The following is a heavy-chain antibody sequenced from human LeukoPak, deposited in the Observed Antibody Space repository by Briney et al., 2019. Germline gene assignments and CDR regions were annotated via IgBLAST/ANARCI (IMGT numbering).Heavy chain of an antibody. D-gene: IGHD3-3*01. CDR2: IYPGDSDT. Sequence: GESLKISCKGSGYSFTSYWIGWVRQMPGKGLEWMGIIYPGDSDTRYSPSFQGQVTISADKSISTAYLQWSSLKASDTAMYYCARTILQKPKYYDFWSGYYGWFDPWGQGTLVTASS. J-gene: IGHJ5*02. CDR1: GYSFTSYW. CDR3: ARTILQKPKYYDFWSGYYGWFDP. V-gene: IGHV5-51*01.